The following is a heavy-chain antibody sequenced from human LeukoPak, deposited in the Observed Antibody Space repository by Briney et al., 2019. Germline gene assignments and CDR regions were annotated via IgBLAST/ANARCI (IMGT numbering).Heavy chain of an antibody. CDR1: GFTFSSYW. D-gene: IGHD1-20*01. CDR3: AKPKDNSLYCFDY. J-gene: IGHJ4*02. V-gene: IGHV3-74*01. Sequence: GGSLRLSCVVSGFTFSSYWMHWVRQAPGKGLVWVSRINSDGSSIRYADSVKGRFTISRDNSKNTLYLQMSSLRAEDTAVYYCAKPKDNSLYCFDYWGQGTLVTVSS. CDR2: INSDGSSI.